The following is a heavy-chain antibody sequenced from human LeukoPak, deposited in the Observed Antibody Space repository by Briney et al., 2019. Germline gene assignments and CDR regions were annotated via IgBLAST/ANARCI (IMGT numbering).Heavy chain of an antibody. CDR1: GYSFTSYW. V-gene: IGHV5-51*01. CDR3: ARLSYDFWGGYPYGMDV. CDR2: IYPGNSDT. J-gene: IGHJ6*02. Sequence: GASLKISCKGSGYSFTSYWIGWVRPMPGKGLEWMGIIYPGNSDTRYSPSFQGQVTISADKSISTAYLQWSSLKASDTAMYYCARLSYDFWGGYPYGMDVWGQGTTVTVSS. D-gene: IGHD3-3*01.